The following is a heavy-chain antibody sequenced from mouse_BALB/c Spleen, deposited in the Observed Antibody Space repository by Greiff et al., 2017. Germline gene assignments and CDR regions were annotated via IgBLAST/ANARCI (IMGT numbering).Heavy chain of an antibody. V-gene: IGHV5-12-2*01. J-gene: IGHJ1*01. Sequence: EVKLVESGGGLVQPGGSLKLSCAASGFTFSSYTMSWVRQTPEKRLEWVAYISNGGGSTYYPDTVKGRFTISRDNPKNTLFLQMTSLRSEDTAMYYCARSYYYGSRSYWYFDVWGAGTTVTVSS. CDR1: GFTFSSYT. D-gene: IGHD1-1*01. CDR2: ISNGGGST. CDR3: ARSYYYGSRSYWYFDV.